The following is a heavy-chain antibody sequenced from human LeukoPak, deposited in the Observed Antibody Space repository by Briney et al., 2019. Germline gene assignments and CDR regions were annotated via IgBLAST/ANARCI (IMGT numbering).Heavy chain of an antibody. CDR3: AKDGDYGASADYIDY. V-gene: IGHV3-23*01. Sequence: PGGSLRLSCAASGFTFSSYAMTWVRQAPGKGLEWVSDITGHGSKTYYADSVKGRFTISRDNSKNTLYLQMNSLRAEDTAVYYCAKDGDYGASADYIDYRRQGTLVTVSS. CDR1: GFTFSSYA. J-gene: IGHJ4*02. D-gene: IGHD4/OR15-4a*01. CDR2: ITGHGSKT.